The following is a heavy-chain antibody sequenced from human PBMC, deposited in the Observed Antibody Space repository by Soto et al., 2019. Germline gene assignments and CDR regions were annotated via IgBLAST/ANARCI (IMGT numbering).Heavy chain of an antibody. CDR1: GYNFPNYW. J-gene: IGHJ4*02. CDR2: IYPGDSDI. Sequence: GESLKISCKGSGYNFPNYWIGWVRQMPGKGLEWMGIIYPGDSDIIYSPSFQGQVTISADMSISTAYLQWSSLKASDTAMYYCARRGYYYGLAYWGQGTLVTVSS. CDR3: ARRGYYYGLAY. D-gene: IGHD1-26*01. V-gene: IGHV5-51*01.